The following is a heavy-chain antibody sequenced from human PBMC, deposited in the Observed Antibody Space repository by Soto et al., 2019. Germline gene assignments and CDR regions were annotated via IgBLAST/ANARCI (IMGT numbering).Heavy chain of an antibody. V-gene: IGHV4-59*08. Sequence: PSETLSLTCTVSGGSISSYYWSWIRQPPGKGLEWIGYIYYSGSTNYNPSLKSRVTISVDTSKNQFSLKLSSVTAADTAVYYCARRYPYYDFWSGSKGLYYYYYMDVWGKGTTVTV. J-gene: IGHJ6*03. CDR1: GGSISSYY. CDR2: IYYSGST. CDR3: ARRYPYYDFWSGSKGLYYYYYMDV. D-gene: IGHD3-3*01.